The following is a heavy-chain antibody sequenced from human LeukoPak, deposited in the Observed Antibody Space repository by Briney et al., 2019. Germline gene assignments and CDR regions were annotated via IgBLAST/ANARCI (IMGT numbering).Heavy chain of an antibody. CDR1: GFSFSGYW. V-gene: IGHV3-7*01. J-gene: IGHJ4*02. CDR2: INPDGSGK. CDR3: VTSWIRQQRDH. Sequence: GGSLRLSCAASGFSFSGYWMSWVRQAPGKGLEWVADINPDGSGKTYVDSVKGRFTISRDNAKQSLYLQMDTVTAEDTAVHYCVTSWIRQQRDHWGQGTLVTVSS. D-gene: IGHD5-12*01.